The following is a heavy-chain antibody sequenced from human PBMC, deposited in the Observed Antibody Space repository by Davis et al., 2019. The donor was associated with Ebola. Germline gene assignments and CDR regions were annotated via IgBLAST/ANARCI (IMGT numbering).Heavy chain of an antibody. CDR1: CYSITSYS. J-gene: IGHJ4*02. V-gene: IGHV5-51*01. CDR3: ARLRTTQYYFDY. Sequence: GASPKTSCKCSCYSITSYSIGWLRLMPGKGLEWMGIIYPGDSDTRYSPSFQGQVTISADKSISTAYLQWSSLKASDTAMYYCARLRTTQYYFDYWGQGTLVTVSS. CDR2: IYPGDSDT. D-gene: IGHD2-15*01.